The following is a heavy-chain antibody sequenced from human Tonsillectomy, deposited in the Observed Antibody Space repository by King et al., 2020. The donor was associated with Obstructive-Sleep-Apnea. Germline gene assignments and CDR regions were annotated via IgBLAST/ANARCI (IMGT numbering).Heavy chain of an antibody. V-gene: IGHV3-23*04. Sequence: VQLVESGGGLVQPGGSLRLSCAASGFTFSSYAVSWVRQAPGKGLEWVSTISGSGGSTYNADSVKGRFTISRDNSKNTLYLQMNSLRADDTAVYYCAKEGSGYYYLDYWGQGTLVTVSS. CDR3: AKEGSGYYYLDY. J-gene: IGHJ4*02. CDR2: ISGSGGST. D-gene: IGHD3-22*01. CDR1: GFTFSSYA.